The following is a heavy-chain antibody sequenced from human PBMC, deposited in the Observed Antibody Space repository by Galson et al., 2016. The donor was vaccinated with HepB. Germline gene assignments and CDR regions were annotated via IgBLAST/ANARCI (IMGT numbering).Heavy chain of an antibody. CDR2: IYSGGGA. Sequence: SLRLSCAASEFTVSNNYMSWVRQAPGRGLEWVSFIYSGGGAYYADSVKGRFTISRDKSKNTLYLQMNSLRAEDTAVYYCGRVPGDLWGQGTMVTDSS. CDR1: EFTVSNNY. CDR3: GRVPGDL. J-gene: IGHJ3*01. V-gene: IGHV3-53*01.